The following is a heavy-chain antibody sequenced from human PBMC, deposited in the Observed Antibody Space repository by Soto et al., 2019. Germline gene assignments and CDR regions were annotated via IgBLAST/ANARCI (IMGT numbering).Heavy chain of an antibody. Sequence: LRLSCAASGFTFSGSAIHWVRQGSGKGLEWVARIKTKTDDYATAYAASVNGRFTIFRDDSKSTAYLQMNSLKTEDTAVYYCTRLAPSSFQFDNWGLGALVTVSS. CDR2: IKTKTDDYAT. V-gene: IGHV3-73*01. CDR1: GFTFSGSA. CDR3: TRLAPSSFQFDN. J-gene: IGHJ4*02. D-gene: IGHD3-10*01.